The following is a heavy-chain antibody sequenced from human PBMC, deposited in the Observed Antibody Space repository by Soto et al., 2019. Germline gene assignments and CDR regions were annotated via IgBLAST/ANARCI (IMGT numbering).Heavy chain of an antibody. CDR3: ARVSVIVVVPDAIYYFDY. CDR1: GGSISSSNW. D-gene: IGHD2-2*01. Sequence: SETLSLTCAVSGGSISSSNWWSWVRQPPGKGLEWIGEIYHSGSTNYNPSLKSRVTISVDKSKNQFSLKLSSVTAADTAVYYCARVSVIVVVPDAIYYFDYWGQGTLVTVSS. J-gene: IGHJ4*02. V-gene: IGHV4-4*02. CDR2: IYHSGST.